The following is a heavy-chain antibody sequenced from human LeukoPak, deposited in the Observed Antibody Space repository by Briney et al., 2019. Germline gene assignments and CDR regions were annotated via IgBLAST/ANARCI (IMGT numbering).Heavy chain of an antibody. V-gene: IGHV1-69*04. CDR3: ATRALDYSNYLDY. J-gene: IGHJ4*02. CDR2: IIPILGIA. CDR1: GGTFSSYA. Sequence: SVKVSCKASGGTFSSYAISWVRQAPGQGLEWMGRIIPILGIANYAQKFQGRVTITTDKSTSTAYMELSSLRSEDTAVYYCATRALDYSNYLDYWGQGTLVTVSS. D-gene: IGHD4-11*01.